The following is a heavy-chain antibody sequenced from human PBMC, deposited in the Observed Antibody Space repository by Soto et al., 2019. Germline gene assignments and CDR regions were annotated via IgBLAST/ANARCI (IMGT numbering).Heavy chain of an antibody. CDR2: ITKSSRTI. Sequence: PGESLKISCAASGFTFSTYSMNWVRQAPGKGLDWISYITKSSRTIYYADSVKGRFTISRDNAKNSLYLQMNSLRAEDTAVYYCTRDHGYGYGMDVWGQGTTVTVSS. CDR1: GFTFSTYS. J-gene: IGHJ6*02. CDR3: TRDHGYGYGMDV. V-gene: IGHV3-48*01. D-gene: IGHD5-12*01.